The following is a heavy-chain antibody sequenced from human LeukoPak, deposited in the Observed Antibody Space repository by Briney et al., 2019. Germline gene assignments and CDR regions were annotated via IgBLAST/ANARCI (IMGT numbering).Heavy chain of an antibody. D-gene: IGHD6-6*01. V-gene: IGHV2-5*02. J-gene: IGHJ3*02. CDR3: AHSGGYYSSSSGAFDI. CDR2: IYWDDDK. Sequence: SGPTLVNPPQTLTLTCTFSGFSLSTSGVGVGWIRQPPGKALEWLAHIYWDDDKRYSPSLKSRLTITKDTSKNLVVLTMTNMDPVDTATYYCAHSGGYYSSSSGAFDIWGQGTMVTVSS. CDR1: GFSLSTSGVG.